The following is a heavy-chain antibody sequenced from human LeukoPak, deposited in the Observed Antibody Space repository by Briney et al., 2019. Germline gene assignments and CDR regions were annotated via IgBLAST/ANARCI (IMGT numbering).Heavy chain of an antibody. J-gene: IGHJ4*02. D-gene: IGHD3-16*02. Sequence: AGGSLRLSCAASGFTFGSYWMSWVRQAPGKGLEWVANIKQDGSEKYYVDSVKGRFTISRDNAKNSLYLQMNSLRAEDTAVYYCARSGGRVWGNYLYSYFDYWGQGTLVTVSS. CDR1: GFTFGSYW. CDR2: IKQDGSEK. V-gene: IGHV3-7*01. CDR3: ARSGGRVWGNYLYSYFDY.